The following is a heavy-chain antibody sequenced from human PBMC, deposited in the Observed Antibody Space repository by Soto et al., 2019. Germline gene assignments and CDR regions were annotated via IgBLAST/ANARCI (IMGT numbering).Heavy chain of an antibody. D-gene: IGHD3-3*01. CDR1: GFTFSSFE. CDR2: ISSSASII. CDR3: VRQLGGSAGY. V-gene: IGHV3-48*03. J-gene: IGHJ4*02. Sequence: PGGSLRLSCAASGFTFSSFEMNWVRQAPGKGLEWVSYISSSASIIYYADSVKGRFTISRDNAKNSLYLQMNSLRADDTAVYYCVRQLGGSAGYWGQGTLVTVSS.